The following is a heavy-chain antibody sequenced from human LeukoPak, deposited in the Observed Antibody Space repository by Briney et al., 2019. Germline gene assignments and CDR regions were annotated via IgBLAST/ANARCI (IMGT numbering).Heavy chain of an antibody. J-gene: IGHJ4*02. Sequence: PSETLSLTCTVSGGSISSYYWSWIRQPPGKGLEWIGYIYYSGSTNYNPSLKSRVTISVDTSKNQFSLKLSSVTAADTAVYYCARSGRYCSGGSCYSVDYWGQGTPVTVSS. CDR3: ARSGRYCSGGSCYSVDY. V-gene: IGHV4-59*01. D-gene: IGHD2-15*01. CDR2: IYYSGST. CDR1: GGSISSYY.